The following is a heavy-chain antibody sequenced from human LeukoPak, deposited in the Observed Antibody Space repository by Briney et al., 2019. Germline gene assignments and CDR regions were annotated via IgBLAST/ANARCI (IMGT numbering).Heavy chain of an antibody. J-gene: IGHJ5*01. CDR1: GGSISSGGYS. D-gene: IGHD1-14*01. CDR3: ARERTSSWFDY. CDR2: IYHSGST. V-gene: IGHV4-30-2*01. Sequence: SETLSLTCAVSGGSISSGGYSWSWIRQPPGKGLEWIGYIYHSGSTYYNPSLKSRVTISVDRSKNQFSLKLSSVTAADTAVYYCARERTSSWFDYWGQGTLVTVSS.